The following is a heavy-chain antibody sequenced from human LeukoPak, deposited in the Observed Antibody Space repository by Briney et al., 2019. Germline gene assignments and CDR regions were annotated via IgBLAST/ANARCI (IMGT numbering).Heavy chain of an antibody. V-gene: IGHV1-2*02. Sequence: ASVKVSCKTSGYTFTTYFIHWVRQAPGQGLQWMGWINPYSGETYSARNFQGRVSMTRDTSTSTIYMELSSLRSDDTAVYYCARPAAVHRLELPDSGGQETLLTVSS. D-gene: IGHD1-26*01. CDR2: INPYSGET. J-gene: IGHJ4*02. CDR1: GYTFTTYF. CDR3: ARPAAVHRLELPDS.